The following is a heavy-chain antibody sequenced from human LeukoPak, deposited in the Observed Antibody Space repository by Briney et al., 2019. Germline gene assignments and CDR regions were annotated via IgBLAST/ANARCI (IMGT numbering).Heavy chain of an antibody. CDR1: GGSISSGGYS. J-gene: IGHJ6*03. CDR2: IYYSGST. V-gene: IGHV4-30-4*07. CDR3: ARRGIAYCGGDCYTTAYYYYYYMDV. Sequence: SQTLSLTCAVSGGSISSGGYSWSWIRQPPGKGLEWIGYIYYSGSTYYNPSLKSRVTISVDTSKNQFSLKLSPVTAADTAVYYCARRGIAYCGGDCYTTAYYYYYYMDVWGKGTTVTISS. D-gene: IGHD2-21*02.